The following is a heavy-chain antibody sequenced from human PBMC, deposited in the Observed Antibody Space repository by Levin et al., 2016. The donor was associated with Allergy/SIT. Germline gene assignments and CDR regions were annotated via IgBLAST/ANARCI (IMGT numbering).Heavy chain of an antibody. CDR2: IYSGGTT. CDR1: GFTVSSNY. V-gene: IGHV3-53*01. J-gene: IGHJ6*03. Sequence: GESLKISCAASGFTVSSNYMTWVRQAPGKGLEWVSVIYSGGTTYYADSVKGRFTISRDNSKNTLYLQMNSLRAEDTAVYYCARVGSGPYYYYYYMDVWGKGTTVTVSS. D-gene: IGHD1-26*01. CDR3: ARVGSGPYYYYYYMDV.